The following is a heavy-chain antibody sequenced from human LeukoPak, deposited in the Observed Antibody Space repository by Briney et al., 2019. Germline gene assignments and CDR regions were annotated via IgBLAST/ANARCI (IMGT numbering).Heavy chain of an antibody. Sequence: ASVKVSCKASGYTFTDYYMHWVRQAPGQGLEWMGWINPNSGDTNYARNFQGRVTMTRDTSIDTADMELSRLRSDDTAVYYRARGRALLDNSGYSVDYWGQGTLVTVSS. CDR1: GYTFTDYY. CDR2: INPNSGDT. CDR3: ARGRALLDNSGYSVDY. V-gene: IGHV1-2*02. J-gene: IGHJ4*02. D-gene: IGHD3-22*01.